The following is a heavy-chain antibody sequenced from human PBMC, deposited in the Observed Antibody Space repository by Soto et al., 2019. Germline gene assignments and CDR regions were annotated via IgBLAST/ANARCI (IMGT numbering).Heavy chain of an antibody. D-gene: IGHD6-19*01. CDR2: INAGNGNT. V-gene: IGHV1-3*01. CDR3: ARPAVAGEFDY. J-gene: IGHJ4*02. Sequence: ASVKVSCKASGYTFTSYAMHWVRQAPGQRLEWMGWINAGNGNTKYSQKLQGRVTITRDTSASTAYMELSSLRSEDTAVYYCARPAVAGEFDYWGQGTLVTVSS. CDR1: GYTFTSYA.